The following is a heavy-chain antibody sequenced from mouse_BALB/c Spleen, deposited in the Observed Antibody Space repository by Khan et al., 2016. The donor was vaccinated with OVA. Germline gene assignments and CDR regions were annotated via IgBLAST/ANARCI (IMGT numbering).Heavy chain of an antibody. CDR2: IIYTGYT. J-gene: IGHJ3*01. Sequence: EVQLQESGPSLVKPSQTLSLTCSVTGDSITSGYLNWIRKFPGNKLEYMGYIIYTGYTYYNPSLQSRISITRHTSKNQYYLQLNSVSDEDTATYYCARSTYRYAFVYWGQGTLVTVSA. D-gene: IGHD2-14*01. CDR3: ARSTYRYAFVY. V-gene: IGHV3-8*02. CDR1: GDSITSGY.